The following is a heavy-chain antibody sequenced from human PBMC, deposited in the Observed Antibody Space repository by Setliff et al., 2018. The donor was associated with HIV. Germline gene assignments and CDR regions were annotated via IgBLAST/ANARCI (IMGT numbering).Heavy chain of an antibody. Sequence: SETLSLPCTVSGASITSHYWSWIRQSPGRELEWIGYIYSTGSTNYNPSLQSRVSISMDASKNKFSLKVTSVTSADTAVYYCAKGAGFYGDYTFDHWGQGRQVTVSS. J-gene: IGHJ4*02. CDR1: GASITSHY. D-gene: IGHD4-17*01. CDR2: IYSTGST. V-gene: IGHV4-59*11. CDR3: AKGAGFYGDYTFDH.